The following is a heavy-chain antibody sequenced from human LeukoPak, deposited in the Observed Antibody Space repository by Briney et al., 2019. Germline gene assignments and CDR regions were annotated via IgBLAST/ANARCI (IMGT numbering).Heavy chain of an antibody. V-gene: IGHV3-23*01. D-gene: IGHD6-19*01. Sequence: GGSLRLSCVASGFNVSSTYMNWVRQAPGKGLEWVSTISDSGSSTYYTDSVKGRFTFSRDNSKNTLHLQMNSLRAEDTAVYYCTKDHGFYSSGWHPLFDHWGQGTLVTVTP. J-gene: IGHJ4*02. CDR1: GFNVSSTY. CDR3: TKDHGFYSSGWHPLFDH. CDR2: ISDSGSST.